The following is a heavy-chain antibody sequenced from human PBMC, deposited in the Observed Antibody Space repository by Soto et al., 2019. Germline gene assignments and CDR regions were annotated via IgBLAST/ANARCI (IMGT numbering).Heavy chain of an antibody. J-gene: IGHJ4*02. V-gene: IGHV4-59*07. CDR3: ARVNYDILTGYSKFDY. D-gene: IGHD3-9*01. Sequence: SDTLSLTCTVSGGSISSSYWSWIRKPPGKGLEWIGYIYCSGSTNYNPSLKSRVTISVDTSKNQFSLKLSSVTAADTAVYYCARVNYDILTGYSKFDYWGQGTLVTVS. CDR1: GGSISSSY. CDR2: IYCSGST.